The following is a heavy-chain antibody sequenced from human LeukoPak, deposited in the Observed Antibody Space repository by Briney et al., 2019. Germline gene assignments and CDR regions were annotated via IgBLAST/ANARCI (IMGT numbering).Heavy chain of an antibody. J-gene: IGHJ4*02. V-gene: IGHV1-2*02. Sequence: ASVKVSCKASGYTFTGYYMHWVRQAPGQGLEWMGWINPNSGGTNYAQKFQGRVTMTRDTSISTAYMELSRLRSDDTAVSYCARPAGRRTTNTYFDYWGQGTLVTVSS. CDR1: GYTFTGYY. D-gene: IGHD1-1*01. CDR2: INPNSGGT. CDR3: ARPAGRRTTNTYFDY.